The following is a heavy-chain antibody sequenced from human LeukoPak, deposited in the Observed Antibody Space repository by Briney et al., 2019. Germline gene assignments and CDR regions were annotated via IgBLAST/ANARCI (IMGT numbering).Heavy chain of an antibody. Sequence: PSETLSLTCAVYGGSFSGYYWSWIRQPPGKGLEWIREINHSGSTNYNPSLKSRVTISVDTSKNQFSLKLSSVTAADTAVYYCAREAVPPYYYYVTGGWFDPWGQGTLVTVSS. CDR1: GGSFSGYY. CDR2: INHSGST. D-gene: IGHD3-10*02. V-gene: IGHV4-34*01. CDR3: AREAVPPYYYYVTGGWFDP. J-gene: IGHJ5*02.